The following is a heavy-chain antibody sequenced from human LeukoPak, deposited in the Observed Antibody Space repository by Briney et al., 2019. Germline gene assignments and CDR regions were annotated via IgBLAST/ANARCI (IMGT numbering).Heavy chain of an antibody. CDR3: AREPYYDSSGYYYFDY. CDR2: IYYSGST. CDR1: GGSISSSSYY. Sequence: PSETLSLTCTVSGGSISSSSYYWGWIRQPPGKGLEWIGSIYYSGSTYYNPSLKSRVTISVDTSKNQFSLKLSSVTAADTAVYYCAREPYYDSSGYYYFDYWAREPWSPSPQ. J-gene: IGHJ4*02. V-gene: IGHV4-39*07. D-gene: IGHD3-22*01.